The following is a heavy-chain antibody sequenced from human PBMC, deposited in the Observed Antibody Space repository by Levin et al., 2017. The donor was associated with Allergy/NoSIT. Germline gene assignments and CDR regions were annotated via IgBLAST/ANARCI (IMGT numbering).Heavy chain of an antibody. J-gene: IGHJ4*02. CDR1: GASISHGDYY. D-gene: IGHD5/OR15-5a*01. Sequence: SQTLSLTCSVSGASISHGDYYWSWIRQPPGKGLEWIGYIYHTGSTYSNPSLKSRFTTSIDTSMQQFSLNLSSVTAADTAVYYCARVRVSTIGFDFWGQGTLVTVSS. V-gene: IGHV4-30-4*01. CDR3: ARVRVSTIGFDF. CDR2: IYHTGST.